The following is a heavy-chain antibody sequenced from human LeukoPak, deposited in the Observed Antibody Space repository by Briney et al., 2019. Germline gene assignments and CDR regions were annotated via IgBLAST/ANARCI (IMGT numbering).Heavy chain of an antibody. D-gene: IGHD5-18*01. CDR3: AKDLQLWLALGYYYYYGMDV. V-gene: IGHV3-23*01. CDR2: ISGSGGST. CDR1: GFTFSSYA. J-gene: IGHJ6*02. Sequence: GGSLRLSCAASGFTFSSYAMSWVRQAPGKGLEWVSAISGSGGSTYYADSVKGRFTISRDNSKNTLYLQMNSLRAEDTAVYYCAKDLQLWLALGYYYYYGMDVWGQGTTVTVSS.